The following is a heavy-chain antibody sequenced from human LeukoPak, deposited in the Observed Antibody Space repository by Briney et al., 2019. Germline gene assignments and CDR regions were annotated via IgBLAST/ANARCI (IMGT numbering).Heavy chain of an antibody. CDR1: GGPIIASY. D-gene: IGHD3-22*01. V-gene: IGHV4-59*01. CDR3: ARVRFYDTTGYSTPYYLVY. CDR2: THYSGTG. Sequence: PSETLSLTCAVSGGPIIASYWSWIRQPPGKGLEWIGYTHYSGTGNYNPSLKSRVTISIDTSKKRFSLRLTSVTAADTAVYYCARVRFYDTTGYSTPYYLVYWGQGALVTVSS. J-gene: IGHJ4*02.